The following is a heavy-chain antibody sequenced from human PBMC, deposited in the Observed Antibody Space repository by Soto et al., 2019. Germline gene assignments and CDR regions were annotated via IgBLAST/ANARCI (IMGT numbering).Heavy chain of an antibody. D-gene: IGHD4-17*01. J-gene: IGHJ4*02. Sequence: PSETLSLTCAVSGGSLSSSSWWSWVRQPPGKALEWLGEIYYSGSTKYNPPLNSRVTISADQSKNDFSLRLSSVNAADTAVYYCVHHGGDPYYHDFWGQGMLVTVSS. CDR1: GGSLSSSSW. CDR3: VHHGGDPYYHDF. V-gene: IGHV4-4*02. CDR2: IYYSGST.